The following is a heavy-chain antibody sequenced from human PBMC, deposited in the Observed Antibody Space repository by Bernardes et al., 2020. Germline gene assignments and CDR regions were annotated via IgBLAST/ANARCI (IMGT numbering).Heavy chain of an antibody. CDR3: ARVGPGLLWFRELLLPLDY. J-gene: IGHJ4*02. CDR1: GFTFSSYW. V-gene: IGHV3-74*01. D-gene: IGHD3-10*01. CDR2: INSDGSST. Sequence: GGSLRLSCAASGFTFSSYWMHWVRQAPGKGLVWVSRINSDGSSTSYADSVKGRFTISRDNAKNTLYLQMNSLRAEDTAVYYCARVGPGLLWFRELLLPLDYWGQGTLVTVSS.